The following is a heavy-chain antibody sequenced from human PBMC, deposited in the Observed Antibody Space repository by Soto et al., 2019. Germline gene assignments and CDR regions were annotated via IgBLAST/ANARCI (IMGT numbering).Heavy chain of an antibody. V-gene: IGHV4-34*01. CDR2: XXHXXRX. J-gene: IGHJ5*02. CDR1: GGSFSGYY. D-gene: IGHD6-19*01. Sequence: PSETLSLTCAVYGGSFSGYYWSWIRQPPGKGREWXGEXXHXXRXXXXXSXXXRVTISVDTSKNQFSLKLSYVTAADTAVYYCARTRRAVAPSNWFDPWGQGTLVTVSS. CDR3: ARTRRAVAPSNWFDP.